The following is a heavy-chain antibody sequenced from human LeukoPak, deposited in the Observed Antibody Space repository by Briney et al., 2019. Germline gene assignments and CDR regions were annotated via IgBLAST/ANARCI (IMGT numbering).Heavy chain of an antibody. D-gene: IGHD6-6*01. CDR1: GFTFSSCW. CDR3: TGGSLIADRLMAV. J-gene: IGHJ6*02. CDR2: INGDGGST. V-gene: IGHV3-74*01. Sequence: GGSLRLSCAASGFTFSSCWMHWVRQAPGKGLVWGARINGDGGSTTYADSVKGRFTISRDNATRTLYMRKSRLRAASTGVYYCTGGSLIADRLMAVWGPGTTVSVPS.